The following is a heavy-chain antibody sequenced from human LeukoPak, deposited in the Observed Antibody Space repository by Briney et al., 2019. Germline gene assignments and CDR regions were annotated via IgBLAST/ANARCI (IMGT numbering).Heavy chain of an antibody. V-gene: IGHV3-48*04. CDR2: ISSSSSTI. CDR1: GFPFSTYS. D-gene: IGHD6-19*01. Sequence: GGSLRLSCAASGFPFSTYSVNWVRQAPGKGLEWVSYISSSSSTIYYADSVKGRFTISRDNAKNSLYLQMNSLRAEDTAVYYCARYSSGWYAPFDYWGQGTLVTVSS. J-gene: IGHJ4*02. CDR3: ARYSSGWYAPFDY.